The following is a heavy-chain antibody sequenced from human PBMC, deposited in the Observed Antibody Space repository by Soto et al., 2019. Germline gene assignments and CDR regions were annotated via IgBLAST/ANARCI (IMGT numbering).Heavy chain of an antibody. CDR2: ISAGGGST. CDR1: RFTFSSYA. CDR3: AKGRGGTSYSSLDY. V-gene: IGHV3-23*01. Sequence: GGSLRLSCAASRFTFSSYAMNWVRQAPGKGLKWVSGISAGGGSTYYAESVTGRFTISRDNSKNTLSLQMTYLRAEDTAVYYCAKGRGGTSYSSLDYWGRGTLVTVSS. J-gene: IGHJ4*02. D-gene: IGHD2-15*01.